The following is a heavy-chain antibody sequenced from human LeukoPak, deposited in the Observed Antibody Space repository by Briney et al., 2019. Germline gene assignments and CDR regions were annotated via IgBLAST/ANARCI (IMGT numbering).Heavy chain of an antibody. Sequence: SETLSLTCTVSGGSISSYYWSWIRQPPGKGLEWIGYINYSGSTNYNPSLKSRVTISLDTSKNQFSLKLSSVTAADTAVYYCARERWGDQDYWGQGTLVTVSS. CDR2: INYSGST. D-gene: IGHD3-16*01. CDR1: GGSISSYY. CDR3: ARERWGDQDY. J-gene: IGHJ4*02. V-gene: IGHV4-59*12.